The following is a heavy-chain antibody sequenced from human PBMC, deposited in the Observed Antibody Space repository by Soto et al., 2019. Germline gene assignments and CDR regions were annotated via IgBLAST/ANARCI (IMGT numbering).Heavy chain of an antibody. D-gene: IGHD4-17*01. J-gene: IGHJ4*02. CDR3: AKYYGGVLSDFDY. CDR1: GFTFSSYA. Sequence: EVQLLESGGGLVQPGGSLRLSCVASGFTFSSYAMSWVRQAPGKGLEWVARITDSAGSTYYGDSVKGRFTISRDHSKNTLYLQMNRLRAEDTAVYYCAKYYGGVLSDFDYWGQGSLVTVSS. V-gene: IGHV3-23*01. CDR2: ITDSAGST.